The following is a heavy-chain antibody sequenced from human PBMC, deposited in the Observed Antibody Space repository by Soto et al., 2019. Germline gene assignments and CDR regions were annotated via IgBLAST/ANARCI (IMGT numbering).Heavy chain of an antibody. Sequence: QITLKESGPPLVKPTQTLTLTCTFSGFSLSTEGVGVGWIRQPPGKALEWLAFVYWDDDKRQSPSLNSRLTTSKATSKPQVVLTMTNMDPLHTATYYCPHTRPSHGGAYYWVCRYSGQGTLVTVSS. CDR2: VYWDDDK. J-gene: IGHJ4*02. D-gene: IGHD1-26*01. CDR3: PHTRPSHGGAYYWVCRY. V-gene: IGHV2-5*02. CDR1: GFSLSTEGVG.